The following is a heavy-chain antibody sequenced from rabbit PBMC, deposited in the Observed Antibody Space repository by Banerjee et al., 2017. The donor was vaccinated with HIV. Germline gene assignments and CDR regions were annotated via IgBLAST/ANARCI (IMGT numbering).Heavy chain of an antibody. Sequence: QEQLEESGGDLVKPEGSLTLTCTASGFSLSSGAMSWVRQAPGKGLEWIGTINTGSGNTYYASWVNGRFTISRSTSLNTVTLQMTSLTAADTATYFCARDLAGVIGWNFDLWGQGTLVTVS. CDR1: GFSLSSGA. J-gene: IGHJ4*01. CDR3: ARDLAGVIGWNFDL. D-gene: IGHD4-1*01. V-gene: IGHV1S47*01. CDR2: INTGSGNT.